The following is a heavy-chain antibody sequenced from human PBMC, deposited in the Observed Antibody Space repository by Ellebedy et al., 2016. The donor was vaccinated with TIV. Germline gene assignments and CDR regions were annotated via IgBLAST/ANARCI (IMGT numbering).Heavy chain of an antibody. D-gene: IGHD3-16*01. V-gene: IGHV3-7*01. Sequence: PGGSLRLSCAASGFTFRSYWMSWVRQAPGKGLEWVANIYQDGSEKYYVDSVNGRFTISRDNAKNSLYLQMKSMRVEDTAVYYCARRGSYGDYAVQINNWFDRWGQGTLVTVYS. CDR3: ARRGSYGDYAVQINNWFDR. CDR2: IYQDGSEK. J-gene: IGHJ5*02. CDR1: GFTFRSYW.